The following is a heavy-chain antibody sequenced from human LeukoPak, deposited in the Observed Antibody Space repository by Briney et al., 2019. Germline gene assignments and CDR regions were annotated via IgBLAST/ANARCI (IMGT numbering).Heavy chain of an antibody. CDR3: AKAPVTSCRGAFCYPFDY. V-gene: IGHV3-7*03. Sequence: GGSLRLSCAASGFTFSSYAMSWGRQAPGKGLEWVANIKQDGSEKYYGDSVKCRFTISRDTARSTLYLQMNSLRAEDAAVYYCAKAPVTSCRGAFCYPFDYWGQGTLVTVSS. J-gene: IGHJ4*02. CDR2: IKQDGSEK. D-gene: IGHD2-15*01. CDR1: GFTFSSYA.